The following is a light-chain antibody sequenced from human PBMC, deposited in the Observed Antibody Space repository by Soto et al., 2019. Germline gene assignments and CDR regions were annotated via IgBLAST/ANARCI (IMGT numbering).Light chain of an antibody. V-gene: IGKV1-5*01. CDR3: QQRSSWPPTIT. CDR1: QSISSW. CDR2: AAS. Sequence: DIQITQSPSTLSASVGDRVTITCRASQSISSWLAWYQQKPGKAPKLLIYAASSLQSGVPSRFSGSGSGTDFTLTISSLEPEDFAVYYCQQRSSWPPTITFGQGTRLEIK. J-gene: IGKJ5*01.